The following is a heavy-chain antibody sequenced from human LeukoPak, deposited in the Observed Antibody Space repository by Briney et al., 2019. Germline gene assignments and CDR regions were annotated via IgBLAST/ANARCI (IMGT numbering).Heavy chain of an antibody. Sequence: SETLSLTCTVSGGSISSGGYYWSWIRQHPGKGLEWIGYIYYSGSTYYNPSLKSRVTISVDTSKNQFSLKLSSVTAADTAVYYGARGGWAGSYYRGSAYYFDYWGQGTLVTVSS. CDR2: IYYSGST. V-gene: IGHV4-31*03. CDR3: ARGGWAGSYYRGSAYYFDY. J-gene: IGHJ4*02. D-gene: IGHD1-26*01. CDR1: GGSISSGGYY.